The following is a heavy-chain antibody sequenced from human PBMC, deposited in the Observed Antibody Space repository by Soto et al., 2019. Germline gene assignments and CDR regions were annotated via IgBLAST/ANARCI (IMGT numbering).Heavy chain of an antibody. CDR2: LNQVGSQK. V-gene: IGHV3-7*01. Sequence: GGSLRLSCAASGFTFSNYWMTWVRQAPGKGLEWVANLNQVGSQKYYVDSVKGRFTVSRDNAKNSLYLQLNSLRAEDTAVYYCARGQTTTYWGQGTLVTVSS. CDR1: GFTFSNYW. CDR3: ARGQTTTY. J-gene: IGHJ4*02. D-gene: IGHD1-7*01.